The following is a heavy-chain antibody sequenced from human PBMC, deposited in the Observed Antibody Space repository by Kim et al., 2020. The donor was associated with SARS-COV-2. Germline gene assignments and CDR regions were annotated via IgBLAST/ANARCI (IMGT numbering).Heavy chain of an antibody. CDR3: ARVDSSGYYHFDY. V-gene: IGHV4-39*07. Sequence: YNPSLKSRVTISVATSKNQFSLKLSSVTAADTAVYYCARVDSSGYYHFDYWGQGTLVTVSS. J-gene: IGHJ4*02. D-gene: IGHD3-22*01.